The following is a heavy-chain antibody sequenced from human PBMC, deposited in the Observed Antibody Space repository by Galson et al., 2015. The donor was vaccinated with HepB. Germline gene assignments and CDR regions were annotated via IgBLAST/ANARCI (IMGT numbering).Heavy chain of an antibody. V-gene: IGHV3-74*01. CDR3: AAIGGGGFDI. J-gene: IGHJ3*02. D-gene: IGHD3-16*01. Sequence: SLRLSCAASGFSFSYYWMRWVRQTPGKGLVWVAHVRNDGSETTYAESVKGRFTISRDNTKNTLYLQMNSLSAEDTAIYYCAAIGGGGFDIWGQGTMVTVSS. CDR2: VRNDGSET. CDR1: GFSFSYYW.